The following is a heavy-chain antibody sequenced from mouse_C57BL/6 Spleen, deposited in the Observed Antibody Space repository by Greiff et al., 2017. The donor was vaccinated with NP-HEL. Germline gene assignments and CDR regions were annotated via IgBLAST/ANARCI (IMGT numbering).Heavy chain of an antibody. CDR2: ISYDGSN. CDR3: ARADYGSSPWFAY. Sequence: DVKLVESGPGLVKPSQSLSLTCSVTGYSITSGYYWNWIRQFPGNKLEWMGYISYDGSNNYNPSLKNRISITRDTSKNQFFLKLNSVTTEDTATYYCARADYGSSPWFAYWGQGTLVTVSA. V-gene: IGHV3-6*01. D-gene: IGHD1-1*01. J-gene: IGHJ3*01. CDR1: GYSITSGYY.